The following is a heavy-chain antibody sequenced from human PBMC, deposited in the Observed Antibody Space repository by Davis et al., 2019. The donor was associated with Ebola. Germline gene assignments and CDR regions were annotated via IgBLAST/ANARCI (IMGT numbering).Heavy chain of an antibody. CDR2: INPTDGST. V-gene: IGHV1-46*01. D-gene: IGHD2-15*01. CDR3: ARDGDCSGGTCSGSLGY. Sequence: ASVKVSCKASGYTFTSYYIHWVRQAPGQGLEWMGVINPTDGSTRYPQKFQGRVTMTRDTSTSTVYMDLGSLRSDDTAVYYCARDGDCSGGTCSGSLGYWGQGTLVTVSS. CDR1: GYTFTSYY. J-gene: IGHJ4*02.